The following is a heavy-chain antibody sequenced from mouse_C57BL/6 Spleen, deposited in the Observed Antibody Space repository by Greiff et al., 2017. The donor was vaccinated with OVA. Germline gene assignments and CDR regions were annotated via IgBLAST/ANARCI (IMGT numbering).Heavy chain of an antibody. J-gene: IGHJ1*03. V-gene: IGHV14-3*01. CDR2: IDPANGNT. CDR3: VLVYYGSSRWYFDV. Sequence: VQLKESVAELVRPGASVKLSCTASGFNIKNTYMHWVKQRPEQGLEWIGRIDPANGNTKYAPKFQGKATITADTSSNTAYLQLSSLTSEDTAIYYCVLVYYGSSRWYFDVWGTGTTVTVSS. D-gene: IGHD1-1*01. CDR1: GFNIKNTY.